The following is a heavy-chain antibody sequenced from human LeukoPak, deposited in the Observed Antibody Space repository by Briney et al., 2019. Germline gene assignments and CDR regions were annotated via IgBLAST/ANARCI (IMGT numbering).Heavy chain of an antibody. CDR1: GYTFTGYY. J-gene: IGHJ4*02. CDR3: AISRGGYSGYAHRGGFDY. V-gene: IGHV1-24*01. D-gene: IGHD5-12*01. CDR2: FDPVDGET. Sequence: GASVKVSCKASGYTFTGYYMHWVRQAPGTGLEWMGGFDPVDGETIYAQKFQGRVTMTEDTSTDTAYMELSSLRSEDAAVYYCAISRGGYSGYAHRGGFDYWGQGTLVTVSS.